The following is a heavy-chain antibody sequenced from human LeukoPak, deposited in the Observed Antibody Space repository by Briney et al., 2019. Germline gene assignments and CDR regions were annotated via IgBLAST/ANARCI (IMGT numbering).Heavy chain of an antibody. Sequence: SDTLSLTCALYGESFNAYYWSWIRQPPGKGLEWIGEINHSGSTNYNPSLKSRVTRSIDTSKNQSSLKVNSVTAADTAVYFCGRLTPVADITGARDYWGQGTLVTVSS. CDR2: INHSGST. D-gene: IGHD4-23*01. V-gene: IGHV4-34*01. CDR1: GESFNAYY. CDR3: GRLTPVADITGARDY. J-gene: IGHJ4*02.